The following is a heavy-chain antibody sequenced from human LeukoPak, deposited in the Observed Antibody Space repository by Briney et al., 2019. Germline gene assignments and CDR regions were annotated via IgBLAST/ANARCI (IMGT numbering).Heavy chain of an antibody. CDR1: GYTFTRYA. J-gene: IGHJ4*02. Sequence: GASVKVSCKASGYTFTRYAMHWVRQAPGQRLEWMGWINAGNGNTKYEQKFQGRVPITRDTSASTAYMELSSLRSEDTAVYYCARDRWGAGDFDFWGQATLVTVSS. CDR2: INAGNGNT. D-gene: IGHD3-16*01. CDR3: ARDRWGAGDFDF. V-gene: IGHV1-3*01.